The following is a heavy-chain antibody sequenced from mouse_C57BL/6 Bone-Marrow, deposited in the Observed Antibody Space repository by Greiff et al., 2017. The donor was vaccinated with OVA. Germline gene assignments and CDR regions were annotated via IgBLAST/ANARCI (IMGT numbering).Heavy chain of an antibody. V-gene: IGHV1-15*01. CDR2: IDPETGGT. Sequence: QVQLQQSGAELVRPGASVTLSCKASGYTFTDYEMHWVQQTPVHGLEWIGAIDPETGGTAYNQKFKGQVILTADKSSSTAYMELRSLTSEDSAVYYCTRGYSNYYAMDYWGQGTSVTVSS. CDR3: TRGYSNYYAMDY. J-gene: IGHJ4*01. D-gene: IGHD2-5*01. CDR1: GYTFTDYE.